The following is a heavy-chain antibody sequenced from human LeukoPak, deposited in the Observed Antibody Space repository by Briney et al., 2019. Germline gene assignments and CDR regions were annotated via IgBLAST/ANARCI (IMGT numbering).Heavy chain of an antibody. CDR3: AKASYYDILTDFDY. D-gene: IGHD3-9*01. J-gene: IGHJ4*02. CDR2: ISGSGGST. V-gene: IGHV3-23*01. CDR1: GFTFSSYA. Sequence: GGSLRLSCAASGFTFSSYAMSWVRQAPGKGLEWVSVISGSGGSTYYADSVKGRFTISRDNSKSTLYLQMNSLRAEDTAVYYCAKASYYDILTDFDYWGQGTLVTVSS.